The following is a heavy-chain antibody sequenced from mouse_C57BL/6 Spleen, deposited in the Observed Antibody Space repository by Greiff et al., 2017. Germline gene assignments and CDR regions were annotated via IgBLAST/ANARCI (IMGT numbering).Heavy chain of an antibody. J-gene: IGHJ4*01. V-gene: IGHV1-81*01. D-gene: IGHD1-1*01. CDR3: AAFITTWGAMDY. CDR1: GYTFTSYG. CDR2: IYPRSGNT. Sequence: QVQLQQSGAELARPGASVKLSCKASGYTFTSYGISWVKQRTGQGLEWIGEIYPRSGNTYYNEKFKGKDTLTADKSSSTAYMELRSLTSEDSAVYFCAAFITTWGAMDYWGQGTSVTVSS.